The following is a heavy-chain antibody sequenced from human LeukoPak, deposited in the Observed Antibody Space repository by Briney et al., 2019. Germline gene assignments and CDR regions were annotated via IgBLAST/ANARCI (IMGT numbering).Heavy chain of an antibody. CDR3: ARGRDGYNYGY. CDR1: GGSISSSSYY. Sequence: KTSETLSLTCTVSGGSISSSSYYWGWIRQPPGKGLEWIVSIYYSGSTYYNPSLKSRVTISVYTSKNQFSLKLSSVTAADTAVYYCARGRDGYNYGYWGQGTLVTVSS. V-gene: IGHV4-39*07. D-gene: IGHD5-24*01. CDR2: IYYSGST. J-gene: IGHJ4*02.